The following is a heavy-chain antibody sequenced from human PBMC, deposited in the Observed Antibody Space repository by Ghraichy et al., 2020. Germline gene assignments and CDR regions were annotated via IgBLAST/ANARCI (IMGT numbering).Heavy chain of an antibody. CDR2: IYYSGST. J-gene: IGHJ4*02. Sequence: SETLSLTCTVSGGSISSSSYYWGWIRQPPGKGLEWIGSIYYSGSTYYNPSLKSRVTISVDPSKNQFSLKLSSVTAADTAVYYCARLAVAGLQNDYWGQGTLVTVSS. CDR1: GGSISSSSYY. CDR3: ARLAVAGLQNDY. D-gene: IGHD6-19*01. V-gene: IGHV4-39*01.